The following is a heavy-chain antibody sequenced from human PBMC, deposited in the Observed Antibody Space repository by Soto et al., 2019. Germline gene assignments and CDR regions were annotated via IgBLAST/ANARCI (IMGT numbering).Heavy chain of an antibody. J-gene: IGHJ6*02. V-gene: IGHV1-69*13. CDR1: GGTFRSYA. Sequence: GASVKVSCKASGGTFRSYAISWVRQAPGHGLEWMGGIIPIFGTANYAQKFQGRVTITADESTSTAYMELSSLRSEDTAVYYCARGGELLLRYPPCSMHVPGPTTTLTLSS. D-gene: IGHD2-15*01. CDR3: ARGGELLLRYPPCSMHV. CDR2: IIPIFGTA.